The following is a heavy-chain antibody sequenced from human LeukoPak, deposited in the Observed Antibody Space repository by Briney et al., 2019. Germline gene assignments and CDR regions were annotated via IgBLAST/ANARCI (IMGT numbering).Heavy chain of an antibody. CDR1: GGSISSSIYY. Sequence: SETLSLTCTVSGGSISSSIYYWGWIRQPPGKGLEWIGSIYYSGSTYYNPSLKSRVTISVDTSKNQFSLKLSSVTAADTAVYYCARVEPGYYYYYYTDVWGKGTTVTVSS. CDR3: ARVEPGYYYYYYTDV. D-gene: IGHD1-26*01. J-gene: IGHJ6*03. CDR2: IYYSGST. V-gene: IGHV4-39*07.